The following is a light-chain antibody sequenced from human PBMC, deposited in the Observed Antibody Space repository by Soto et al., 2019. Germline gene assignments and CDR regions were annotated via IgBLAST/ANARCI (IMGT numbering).Light chain of an antibody. Sequence: QSVLTQPPSVSAAPGQKVTISCSGSSSNIGNNYVFWYQQLPGTAPKLLIYDNDKRPSGIPDRFSGSKSGTSATMCITGLQIGDEADYYCATWDRSMSVGVFGGGTKLTVL. CDR1: SSNIGNNY. J-gene: IGLJ2*01. CDR3: ATWDRSMSVGV. V-gene: IGLV1-51*01. CDR2: DND.